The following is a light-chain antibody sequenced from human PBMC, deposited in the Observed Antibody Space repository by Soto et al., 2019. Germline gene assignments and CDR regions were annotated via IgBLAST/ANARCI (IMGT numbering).Light chain of an antibody. CDR2: STS. CDR3: QQYDSFSVT. CDR1: QSISDT. V-gene: IGKV3-15*01. J-gene: IGKJ1*01. Sequence: ENVLTQSPGTLSLSPVEISTLSLRASQSISDTLAWYQQKPGQAPRLLIYSTSTRATGIPARFSGSGSGTEFTLTISSLQSEDFATYYCQQYDSFSVTFGQGTKVDIK.